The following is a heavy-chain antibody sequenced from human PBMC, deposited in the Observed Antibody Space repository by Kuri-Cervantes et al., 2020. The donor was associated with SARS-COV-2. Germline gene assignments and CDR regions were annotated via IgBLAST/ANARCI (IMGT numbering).Heavy chain of an antibody. Sequence: SETLSLTCTVSGGSISSSSYYWGWIRQPPGKGLEWIGSIYYSGSTYYNPSLKSRVTISVDTSKNQFSLKLSSVTAADTAVYYCARDEHSGYYDFWSGYYRDRWFDPWGQGTLVTFSS. CDR1: GGSISSSSYY. CDR3: ARDEHSGYYDFWSGYYRDRWFDP. J-gene: IGHJ5*02. CDR2: IYYSGST. V-gene: IGHV4-39*07. D-gene: IGHD3-3*01.